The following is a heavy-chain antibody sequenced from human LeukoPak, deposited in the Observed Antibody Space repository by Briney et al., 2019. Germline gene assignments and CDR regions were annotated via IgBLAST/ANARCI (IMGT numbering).Heavy chain of an antibody. J-gene: IGHJ4*02. CDR1: GGSISSGGYY. D-gene: IGHD3-10*01. CDR3: ARDIGTMVRGVIGLGFDY. V-gene: IGHV4-31*03. CDR2: IYYSGST. Sequence: SETLSLTCTVSGGSISSGGYYWSWFRQHPGKGLEWIGYIYYSGSTYYNPSLKSRVTISVDTSKNQFSLKLSSVTAADTAVYYCARDIGTMVRGVIGLGFDYWGQGTLVTVSS.